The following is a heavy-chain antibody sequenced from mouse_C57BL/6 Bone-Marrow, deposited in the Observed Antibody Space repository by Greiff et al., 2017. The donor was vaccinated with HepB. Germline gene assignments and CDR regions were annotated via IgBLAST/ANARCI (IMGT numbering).Heavy chain of an antibody. J-gene: IGHJ3*01. CDR1: GYSITSGYY. D-gene: IGHD4-1*01. CDR3: ARDRLGGAY. Sequence: EVKLEESGPGLVKPSQSLSLTCSVTGYSITSGYYWNWIRQFPGNKLEWMGYISYDGSNNYNPSLKNRISITRDTSKNQFFLKLNSVTTEDTATYYCARDRLGGAYWGQGTLVTVSA. V-gene: IGHV3-6*01. CDR2: ISYDGSN.